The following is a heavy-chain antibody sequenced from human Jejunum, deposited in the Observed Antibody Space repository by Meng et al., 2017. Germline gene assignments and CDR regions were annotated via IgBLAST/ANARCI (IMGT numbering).Heavy chain of an antibody. D-gene: IGHD2-15*01. CDR2: ISHSGATT. V-gene: IGHV3-23*01. CDR3: AKRSVVAAWGAFDY. CDR1: GFTFSSYA. J-gene: IGHJ4*02. Sequence: GESLKISCAASGFTFSSYAMSWVRQAPGKGLEWVSSISHSGATTYYADSVKGRFTISRDNSRNALYLQMNGLRAEDTALYYCAKRSVVAAWGAFDYWGQGARVTGSS.